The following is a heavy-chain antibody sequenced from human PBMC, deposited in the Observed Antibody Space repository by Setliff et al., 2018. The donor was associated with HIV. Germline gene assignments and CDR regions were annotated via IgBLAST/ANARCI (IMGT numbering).Heavy chain of an antibody. V-gene: IGHV1-18*01. CDR1: SYTFTRYG. CDR2: ISGYNGNT. D-gene: IGHD6-19*01. Sequence: GASVKVSCKASSYTFTRYGISWVRQAPGQGLEWMGWISGYNGNTKYAQSFQGGVAMTTETSTSTAYMEMRSLRSDDTAVYYCARVPFRSAWFSGGHDAFDIWGQGTMVTVSS. CDR3: ARVPFRSAWFSGGHDAFDI. J-gene: IGHJ3*02.